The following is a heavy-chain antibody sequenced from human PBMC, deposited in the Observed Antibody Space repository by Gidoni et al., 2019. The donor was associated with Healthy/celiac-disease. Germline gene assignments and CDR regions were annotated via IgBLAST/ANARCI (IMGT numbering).Heavy chain of an antibody. D-gene: IGHD6-13*01. Sequence: EVQLVESGGGLVKPGGSLRLSCAASGFTFSSYRMNWVRQAPGKGLEWVSSISSSSSYIYYADSVKGRFTISSDNAKNSLYLQMNSLRAEDTAVYYCARDTPIAAAGVYYYYGMDVWGQGTTVTVSS. V-gene: IGHV3-21*01. CDR3: ARDTPIAAAGVYYYYGMDV. J-gene: IGHJ6*02. CDR1: GFTFSSYR. CDR2: ISSSSSYI.